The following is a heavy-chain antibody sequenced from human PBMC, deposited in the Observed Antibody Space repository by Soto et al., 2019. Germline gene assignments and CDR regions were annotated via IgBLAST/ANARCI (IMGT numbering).Heavy chain of an antibody. CDR2: INYSGST. J-gene: IGHJ5*02. CDR3: ARDSRNGYDLMDWFDP. CDR1: GGSISSYY. Sequence: QVQLQESGPGLVKPSETQSLTCTVSGGSISSYYWSWIRQPPGKGLEWIGYINYSGSTNYNPSLTSRVTISVDTSKNQFSLKLSSVTAADTAVYYCARDSRNGYDLMDWFDPWGQGTLVTVSS. V-gene: IGHV4-59*01. D-gene: IGHD5-12*01.